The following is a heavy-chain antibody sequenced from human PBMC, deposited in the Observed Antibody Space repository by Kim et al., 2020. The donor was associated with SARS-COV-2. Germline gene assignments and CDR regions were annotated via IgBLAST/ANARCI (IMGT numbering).Heavy chain of an antibody. Sequence: ASVKVSCKASGYTFTGYYMHWVRQAPGQGLEWMGWINPNSGGTNYAQKFQGRVTMTRDTSISTAYMELSRLRSDDTAVYYCARDLDYYDSSVVLHGLPQRYYNYYGMDVWGQGTTVTVSS. V-gene: IGHV1-2*02. CDR2: INPNSGGT. J-gene: IGHJ6*02. CDR3: ARDLDYYDSSVVLHGLPQRYYNYYGMDV. CDR1: GYTFTGYY. D-gene: IGHD3-22*01.